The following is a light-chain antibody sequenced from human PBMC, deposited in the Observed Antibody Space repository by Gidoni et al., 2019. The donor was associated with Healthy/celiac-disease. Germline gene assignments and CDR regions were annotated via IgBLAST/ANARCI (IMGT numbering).Light chain of an antibody. CDR2: KDS. J-gene: IGLJ3*02. Sequence: SYELTQPSSVSVSPAQTARITCAGDVLANKYARWFQQKTGQAPVLVIYKDSERPSGIPERFSGSSSGTTVTLTISGAQVEDEADYYCYSAADNIGVFGGGTKLTVL. CDR1: VLANKY. V-gene: IGLV3-27*01. CDR3: YSAADNIGV.